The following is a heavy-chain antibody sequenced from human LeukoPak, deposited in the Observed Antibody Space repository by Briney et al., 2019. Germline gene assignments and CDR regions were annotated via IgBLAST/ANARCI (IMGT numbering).Heavy chain of an antibody. D-gene: IGHD6-19*01. V-gene: IGHV4-61*05. Sequence: SETLSLTCTVSSGSISTSNYYWGWVRQPPGKALEWIGNIYYSGSTNYNPSLKSRVTISVDRSKNQFSLKLSSVTAADTAVYYCAKNSGWVAFDMWGQGTMVTVSS. CDR3: AKNSGWVAFDM. CDR1: SGSISTSNYY. J-gene: IGHJ3*02. CDR2: IYYSGST.